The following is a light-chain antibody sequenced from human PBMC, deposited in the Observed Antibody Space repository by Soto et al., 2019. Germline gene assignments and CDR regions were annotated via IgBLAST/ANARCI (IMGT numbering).Light chain of an antibody. CDR3: HHYYALPRT. V-gene: IGKV1-8*01. J-gene: IGKJ1*01. CDR2: RAS. CDR1: QDIYSY. Sequence: AIRMTQSPASLSAFRGDRVTITCRSSQDIYSYLAWYQQTLGKAPKLLISRASSLQSGVPSRLSGSGSGTDFNLTISRLQSEDFEIYYCHHYYALPRTFGQGTKVDIK.